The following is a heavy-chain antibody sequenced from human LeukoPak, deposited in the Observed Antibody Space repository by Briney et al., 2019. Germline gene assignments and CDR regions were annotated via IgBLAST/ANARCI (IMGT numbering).Heavy chain of an antibody. CDR1: GFTFSNYG. J-gene: IGHJ4*02. CDR3: AKSARPDY. Sequence: GGSLRLSCAASGFTFSNYGMIWVRQAPGKGLEWVAVISYDGSNKYYADSVKGRFTISRDNSKNTLYLQMNSLRAEDTAVYYCAKSARPDYWGQGTLVTVSS. CDR2: ISYDGSNK. V-gene: IGHV3-30*18.